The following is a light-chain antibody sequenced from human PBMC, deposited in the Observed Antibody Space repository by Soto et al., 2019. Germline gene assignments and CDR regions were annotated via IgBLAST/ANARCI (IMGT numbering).Light chain of an antibody. J-gene: IGKJ1*01. CDR2: GTS. Sequence: DIVLTQSPVTLSLSPGESATLSCRASQSVDSTYITWYQQKPGQAPRLLIYGTSGRATGIPDRFSGSGSGTDFTLTISRLEPEDFAVYYCQHYDSSRTFGQGTKVDIK. V-gene: IGKV3-20*01. CDR1: QSVDSTY. CDR3: QHYDSSRT.